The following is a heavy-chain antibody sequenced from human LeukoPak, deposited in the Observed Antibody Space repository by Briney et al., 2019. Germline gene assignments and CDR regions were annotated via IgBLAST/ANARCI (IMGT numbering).Heavy chain of an antibody. CDR1: GGSISSHY. V-gene: IGHV4-59*11. J-gene: IGHJ6*03. CDR3: GRDALVGYFSYYYMDV. CDR2: ISNSGST. D-gene: IGHD2-15*01. Sequence: SETLSLTCTVSGGSISSHYWTWIRQSPVKGLEWIGYISNSGSTSYNPSLKSRVTISIDTSKNQFSLKLSSVTAADTAVYYCGRDALVGYFSYYYMDVWGKGTTDTVSS.